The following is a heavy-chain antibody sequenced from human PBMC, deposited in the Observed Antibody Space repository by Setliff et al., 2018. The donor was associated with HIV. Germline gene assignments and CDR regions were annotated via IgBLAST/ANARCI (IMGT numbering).Heavy chain of an antibody. CDR2: IIAILNIA. V-gene: IGHV1-69*10. CDR1: GGSFSSYA. J-gene: IGHJ4*02. D-gene: IGHD6-19*01. CDR3: ARGGAVAGKRGVDY. Sequence: SVKVSCKASGGSFSSYAISWVRQAPGQGLEWMGGIIAILNIANYAQKFQGRVTITAGTSTSTAYMELSSLRSEDTAVYFCARGGAVAGKRGVDYWGQGTLVTVSS.